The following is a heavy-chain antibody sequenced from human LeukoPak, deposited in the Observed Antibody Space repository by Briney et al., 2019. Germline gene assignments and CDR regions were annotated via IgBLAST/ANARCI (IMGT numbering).Heavy chain of an antibody. J-gene: IGHJ3*02. V-gene: IGHV3-13*01. Sequence: GGSLRLSCAASGFTFSSYDMHWVRQATGKGLEWVSAIGTAGDTCYPGSVKGRFTISRENAKNSLYLQMNSLRAGDTAVYYCARGVSEDIVVVVAATLGGDAFDIWGQGTMVTVSS. D-gene: IGHD2-15*01. CDR3: ARGVSEDIVVVVAATLGGDAFDI. CDR1: GFTFSSYD. CDR2: IGTAGDT.